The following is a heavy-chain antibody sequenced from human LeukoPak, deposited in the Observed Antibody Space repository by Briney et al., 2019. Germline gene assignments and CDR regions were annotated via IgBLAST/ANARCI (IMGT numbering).Heavy chain of an antibody. V-gene: IGHV5-51*01. CDR2: IYPGDSDT. Sequence: GESLKISCKGSGYSFTSYWIGWVRQMPGKGLEWMGIIYPGDSDTRYSPSFQGQVTISADKSISTAYLQWSSLKASDTAMYYCARRYCSSTSCYGAELDYWGQGTLVTVSS. J-gene: IGHJ4*02. CDR1: GYSFTSYW. CDR3: ARRYCSSTSCYGAELDY. D-gene: IGHD2-2*01.